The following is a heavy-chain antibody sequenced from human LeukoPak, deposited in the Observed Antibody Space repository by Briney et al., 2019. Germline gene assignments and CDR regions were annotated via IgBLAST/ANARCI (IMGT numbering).Heavy chain of an antibody. CDR2: IRYDGSNK. V-gene: IGHV3-30*02. CDR1: GFTFSSYG. D-gene: IGHD6-13*01. Sequence: PGGSLRLSCAASGFTFSSYGMHWVRQAPGKGLEWVAFIRYDGSNKYYADSVKGRFTISRDNSKNTLYLQMNSVRAEDTAVYYCAKAHGSSSWYYFDYWGQGTLVTVSS. J-gene: IGHJ4*02. CDR3: AKAHGSSSWYYFDY.